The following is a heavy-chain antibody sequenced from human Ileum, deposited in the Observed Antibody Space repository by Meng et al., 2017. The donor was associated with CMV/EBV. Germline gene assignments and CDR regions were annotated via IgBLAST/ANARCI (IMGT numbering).Heavy chain of an antibody. CDR1: GDSVSSTTVT. D-gene: IGHD6-13*01. J-gene: IGHJ4*02. V-gene: IGHV6-1*01. CDR2: TYYRSKWFN. CDR3: VRLTGNSWLDY. Sequence: QAQLQQHGPGLVKTSQTLLLTCAISGDSVSSTTVTWNWIRQSPSRGLEWLGRTYYRSKWFNDYALSVRGRITINPDISKNQLSLQLNSVTPEDTAVYYCVRLTGNSWLDYWGRGTLVTVSS.